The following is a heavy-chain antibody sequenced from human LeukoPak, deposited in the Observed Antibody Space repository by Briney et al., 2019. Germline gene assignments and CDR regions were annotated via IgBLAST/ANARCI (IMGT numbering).Heavy chain of an antibody. CDR3: AKEGPTAVAGYFDY. J-gene: IGHJ4*02. V-gene: IGHV3-43*01. CDR2: IVGDGGKS. CDR1: GFPFRDYS. D-gene: IGHD6-19*01. Sequence: GGSLTLACAASGFPFRDYSNHWVRQVPGKGLEWVSLIVGDGGKSYYADSVKGRYNISRHNSKNSLYLEMNSLRTGDTALYYCAKEGPTAVAGYFDYWGQGTLVGVSS.